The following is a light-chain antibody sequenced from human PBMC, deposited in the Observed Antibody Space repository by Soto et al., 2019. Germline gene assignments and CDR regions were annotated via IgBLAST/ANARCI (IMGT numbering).Light chain of an antibody. CDR2: GNN. J-gene: IGLJ1*01. CDR3: AAWDDSLNGFV. Sequence: QSVLTQPPSASGTPGQRVTISCSGSSSNIGSNTVNWYQHLPGTAPKLLIYGNNQRPSGVPDRFSGSKSGTSASLAISGLQSEDEADYYCAAWDDSLNGFVFXRGTKVTVL. V-gene: IGLV1-44*01. CDR1: SSNIGSNT.